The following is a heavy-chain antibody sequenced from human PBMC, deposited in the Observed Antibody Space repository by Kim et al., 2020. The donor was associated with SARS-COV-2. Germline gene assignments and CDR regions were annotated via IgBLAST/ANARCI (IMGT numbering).Heavy chain of an antibody. Sequence: SETLSLTCTVSGDSSSSSSSYWGWIRQPPGKGLEWIESISDSGSTFNNPSLKSRVTISVVRSKNQFSLKLSSVTAADTAVYYCARHVPNSSGRFDYWGQGTLVTVSS. D-gene: IGHD6-19*01. CDR2: ISDSGST. J-gene: IGHJ4*02. V-gene: IGHV4-39*01. CDR1: GDSSSSSSSY. CDR3: ARHVPNSSGRFDY.